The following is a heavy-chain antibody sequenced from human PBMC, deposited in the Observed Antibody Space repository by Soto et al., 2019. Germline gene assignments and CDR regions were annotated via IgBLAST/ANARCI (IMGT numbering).Heavy chain of an antibody. J-gene: IGHJ3*02. Sequence: SETLSLTCAVYGGSLSGDYGSWIRQPPGKGLEWIGEINHSGSTNYNPSLKSRLIISVDTSRNQFSLRLTSVTAADTAVYYCARGLYDLRSGDRFDIWGQGAVVTVSS. D-gene: IGHD3-3*01. CDR2: INHSGST. CDR1: GGSLSGDY. CDR3: ARGLYDLRSGDRFDI. V-gene: IGHV4-34*01.